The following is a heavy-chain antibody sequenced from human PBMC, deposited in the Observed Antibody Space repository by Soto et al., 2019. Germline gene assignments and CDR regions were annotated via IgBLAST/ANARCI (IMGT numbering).Heavy chain of an antibody. CDR1: GGTFSSYA. CDR2: IIPIFGTA. J-gene: IGHJ4*02. V-gene: IGHV1-69*13. CDR3: ARGSGYYDFWSGYYFDY. D-gene: IGHD3-3*01. Sequence: SVKVSCKASGGTFSSYAISWVRQAPGQGLEWTGGIIPIFGTANYAQKFQGRVTITADESTSTAYMELSSLRSEDTAVYYCARGSGYYDFWSGYYFDYWGQGTLVTVSS.